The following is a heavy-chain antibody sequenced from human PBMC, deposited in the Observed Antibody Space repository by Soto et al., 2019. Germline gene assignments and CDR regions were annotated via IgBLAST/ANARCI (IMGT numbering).Heavy chain of an antibody. J-gene: IGHJ4*02. CDR2: TNYSGNT. V-gene: IGHV4-59*01. CDR1: GASISSYY. D-gene: IGHD4-17*01. CDR3: ARHTATIRAGFDY. Sequence: SQTLSLTCSVSGASISSYYWDWIRPPPGKGLEWIGYTNYSGNTNYHPPLTSRFTISLDTSRNQFSLKLSSVTAADTAVYYCARHTATIRAGFDYWGQGALVTVSS.